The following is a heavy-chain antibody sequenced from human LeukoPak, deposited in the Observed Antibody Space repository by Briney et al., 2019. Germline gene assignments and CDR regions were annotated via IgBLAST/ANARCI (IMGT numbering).Heavy chain of an antibody. Sequence: GESLKISCKGSGYSFTSYWIGWVRQMPGKGLEWMGIIYPGDSDTRYSPSFQGQVTISADKSISTAYLQWSSLKASDTAMYYCAGTYGRFGEAYYFDYWGQGTLVTVSS. CDR1: GYSFTSYW. J-gene: IGHJ4*02. CDR3: AGTYGRFGEAYYFDY. CDR2: IYPGDSDT. D-gene: IGHD3-16*01. V-gene: IGHV5-51*01.